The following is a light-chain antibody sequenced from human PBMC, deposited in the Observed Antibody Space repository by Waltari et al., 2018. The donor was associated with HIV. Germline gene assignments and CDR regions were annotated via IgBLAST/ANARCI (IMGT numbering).Light chain of an antibody. Sequence: AIQLPQSPSSLSASIVDRVTLTCRASQGMSSALAWYQQKPGNIPKLLIYDASTLQSGVPSRFSGSGSGTDFTLTISYLQPEDFATYYCQQFNSYPLTFGPGTKVDIK. V-gene: IGKV1-13*02. CDR1: QGMSSA. CDR2: DAS. J-gene: IGKJ3*01. CDR3: QQFNSYPLT.